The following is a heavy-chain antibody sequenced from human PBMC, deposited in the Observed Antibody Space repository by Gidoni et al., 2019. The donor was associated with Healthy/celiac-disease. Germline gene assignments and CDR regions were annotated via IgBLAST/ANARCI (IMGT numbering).Heavy chain of an antibody. J-gene: IGHJ4*02. Sequence: QITLKESGPTLVKPTQTLTLTCTFSGFSLSTSGVGVGWIRQPPGKALEWLALIYWDDDKRYSPSLKSRLTITKDTSKNQVVLTMTNMDPVDTATYYCAHSEMSGGDGLGLSLVFDYWGQGTLVTVSS. CDR2: IYWDDDK. CDR1: GFSLSTSGVG. V-gene: IGHV2-5*02. D-gene: IGHD2-21*02. CDR3: AHSEMSGGDGLGLSLVFDY.